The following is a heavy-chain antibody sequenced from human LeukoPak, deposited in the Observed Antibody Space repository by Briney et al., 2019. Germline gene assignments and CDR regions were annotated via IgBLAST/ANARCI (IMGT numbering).Heavy chain of an antibody. D-gene: IGHD3-16*01. V-gene: IGHV3-48*03. CDR3: ASEYGGFDP. Sequence: GGSLRLSCAASGFTFSSYEMNWVRQAPGKGLEWVSYISSSGSTIYYADSVKGRFTISRDNAKNSLYLQMSSLRAEDTAVYYCASEYGGFDPWGQGTLVTVSS. CDR2: ISSSGSTI. J-gene: IGHJ5*02. CDR1: GFTFSSYE.